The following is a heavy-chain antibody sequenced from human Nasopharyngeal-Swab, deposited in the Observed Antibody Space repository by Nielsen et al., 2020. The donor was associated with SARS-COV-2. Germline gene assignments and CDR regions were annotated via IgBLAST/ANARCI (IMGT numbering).Heavy chain of an antibody. J-gene: IGHJ4*02. D-gene: IGHD3-3*01. CDR2: MNPNSGNT. CDR1: GYTFTSYD. CDR3: ARIDYDFWSGLDY. V-gene: IGHV1-8*01. Sequence: ASVKVSCKASGYTFTSYDINWVRQATGQGLEWMGWMNPNSGNTGYAQKFHGRVTMTRNTSISTAYMELSSLRSEDTAVFYCARIDYDFWSGLDYWGQGTLVTVSS.